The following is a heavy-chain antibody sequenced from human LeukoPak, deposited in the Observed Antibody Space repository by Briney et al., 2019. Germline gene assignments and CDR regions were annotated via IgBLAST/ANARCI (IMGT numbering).Heavy chain of an antibody. CDR1: GYTFTSYD. J-gene: IGHJ4*02. V-gene: IGHV1-8*01. D-gene: IGHD2-15*01. Sequence: ASVKVSCKASGYTFTSYDINWVRQATGQGLEWMGWVNPNSGHTGYAQKFQGRVTMTRNTSISTAYMVLSSLRSEDTAVYYCARGAPGSYCSGGSCPYFDYWGQGTLVSVSS. CDR3: ARGAPGSYCSGGSCPYFDY. CDR2: VNPNSGHT.